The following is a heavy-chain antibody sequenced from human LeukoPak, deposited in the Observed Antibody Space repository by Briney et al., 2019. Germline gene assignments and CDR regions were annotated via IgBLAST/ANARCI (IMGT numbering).Heavy chain of an antibody. CDR3: ATQGGYDSSGYYYFDY. CDR2: IYYSGST. Sequence: SGTLSLTCTVSGGSISSYYWSWIRQPPGKGLEWIGYIYYSGSTNYNPSLKSRVTISVDTSKNQFSLKLSSVTAADTAVYYCATQGGYDSSGYYYFDYWGQGTLVTVSS. J-gene: IGHJ4*02. V-gene: IGHV4-59*01. D-gene: IGHD3-22*01. CDR1: GGSISSYY.